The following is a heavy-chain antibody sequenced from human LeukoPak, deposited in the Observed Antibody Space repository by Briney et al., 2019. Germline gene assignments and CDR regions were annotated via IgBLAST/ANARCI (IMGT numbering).Heavy chain of an antibody. V-gene: IGHV4-38-2*01. J-gene: IGHJ4*02. CDR1: GYSISSGYY. CDR3: ARPVADNTLHSASDY. CDR2: IYHSAST. D-gene: IGHD6-19*01. Sequence: SETLSLTCAVSGYSISSGYYWGWIRQPPGKGLEWIGSIYHSASTYYNPSLKSRVTISVDTSKNQFSLRLSSVTAADTAVYYCARPVADNTLHSASDYWGQGTLVTVSS.